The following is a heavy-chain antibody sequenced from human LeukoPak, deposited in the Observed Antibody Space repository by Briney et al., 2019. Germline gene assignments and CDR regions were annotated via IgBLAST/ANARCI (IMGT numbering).Heavy chain of an antibody. Sequence: PSETLSLTCTVSGGSISSYYWSWIRQPPGKGLEWIGYIYYSGSTDYNPSLKSRVTISVDTSKNQFSLKLSSVTAADTAVYYCAREAAMGINWFDPWGQGTLVTVSS. CDR2: IYYSGST. J-gene: IGHJ5*02. CDR1: GGSISSYY. D-gene: IGHD5-18*01. V-gene: IGHV4-59*01. CDR3: AREAAMGINWFDP.